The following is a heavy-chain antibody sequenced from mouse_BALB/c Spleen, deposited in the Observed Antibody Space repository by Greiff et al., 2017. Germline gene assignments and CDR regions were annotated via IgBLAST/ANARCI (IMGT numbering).Heavy chain of an antibody. CDR3: APKDAMDY. J-gene: IGHJ4*01. CDR2: IDPENGNT. Sequence: VQLKQSGAELVRPGALVKLSCKASGFNIKDYYMHWVKQRPEQGLEWIGWIDPENGNTIYDPKFQGKASITADTSSNTAYLQLSSLTSEDTAVYYCAPKDAMDYWGQGTSVTVSS. CDR1: GFNIKDYY. V-gene: IGHV14-1*02.